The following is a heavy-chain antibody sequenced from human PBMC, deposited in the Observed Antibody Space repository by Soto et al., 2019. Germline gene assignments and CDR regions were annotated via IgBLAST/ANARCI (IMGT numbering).Heavy chain of an antibody. V-gene: IGHV5-51*01. D-gene: IGHD2-21*01. CDR2: IYPGDSDT. J-gene: IGHJ6*03. CDR1: GYSFTSYW. CDR3: ARQASNYYYYMYV. Sequence: GESLKISCKGSGYSFTSYWIGWVRQMPGKGLEWMGIIYPGDSDTRYSPSFQGQVTISADKSISTAYLQWSSLKASDTAMYYCARQASNYYYYMYVWSKGTTVTGSS.